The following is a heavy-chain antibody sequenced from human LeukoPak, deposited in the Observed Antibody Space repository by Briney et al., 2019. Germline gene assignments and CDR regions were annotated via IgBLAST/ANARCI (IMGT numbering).Heavy chain of an antibody. CDR2: IYYSGST. J-gene: IGHJ4*02. CDR1: GGSISSSSYY. CDR3: ARSVGIAELRMDY. D-gene: IGHD6-13*01. Sequence: SETLSLTCTVSGGSISSSSYYWGWIRQPPGKGLEWIGSIYYSGSTYYNPSLKSRVTISVDTSKNQFSLKLSSVTAADTAVYYCARSVGIAELRMDYWGQGTLVTVSS. V-gene: IGHV4-39*07.